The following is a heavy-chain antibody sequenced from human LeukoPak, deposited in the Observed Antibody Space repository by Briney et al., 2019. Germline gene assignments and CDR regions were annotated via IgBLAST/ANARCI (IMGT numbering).Heavy chain of an antibody. J-gene: IGHJ4*02. CDR3: ASSYSSGWFFDY. CDR2: IYPADSNT. CDR1: GYSFTNYW. D-gene: IGHD6-19*01. V-gene: IGHV5-51*01. Sequence: PGESLKISRKGSGYSFTNYWIGWVRQMPGKGLEWMGIIYPADSNTRYSPSFQGQVTISADKSISTAYLQWSSLTASGTAMYYCASSYSSGWFFDYWGQGTLVTVSS.